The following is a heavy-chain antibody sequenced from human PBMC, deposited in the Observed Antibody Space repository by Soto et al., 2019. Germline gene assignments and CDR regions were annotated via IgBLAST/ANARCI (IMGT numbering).Heavy chain of an antibody. CDR2: ISAYNGNT. V-gene: IGHV1-18*04. D-gene: IGHD3-22*01. CDR3: ARDHSARITMIVVVGDAFDI. J-gene: IGHJ3*02. CDR1: RYTFTSCG. Sequence: ASVKASCKASRYTFTSCGMSWVRQSPVQGLEWMGWISAYNGNTNYEQKLQGRFTMTTDTSTSTAYMELRSLRYDDTAVYYCARDHSARITMIVVVGDAFDIWGQGTMVTVSS.